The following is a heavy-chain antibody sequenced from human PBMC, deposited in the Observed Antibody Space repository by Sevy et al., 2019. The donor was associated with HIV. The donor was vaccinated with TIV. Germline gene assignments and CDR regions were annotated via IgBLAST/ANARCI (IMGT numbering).Heavy chain of an antibody. CDR3: ARDHVKDGDLGDYYYYAMDV. CDR1: GFTFSDYY. V-gene: IGHV3-11*01. Sequence: GGSLRLSCAASGFTFSDYYMSWIRQAPGKGLEWLSYISGSDSTIYYADSVKGRFTISRYNSKNSLYLQMNSLRAEDTAVYYCARDHVKDGDLGDYYYYAMDVWGQGTTVTVSS. D-gene: IGHD4-17*01. J-gene: IGHJ6*02. CDR2: ISGSDSTI.